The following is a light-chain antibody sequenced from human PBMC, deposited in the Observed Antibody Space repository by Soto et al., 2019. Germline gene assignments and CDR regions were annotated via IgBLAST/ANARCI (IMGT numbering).Light chain of an antibody. CDR2: DTS. CDR3: HQRNK. Sequence: EVVLTQSPATLSLAPGERATLSCRASQFLSSYLAWYQQKPGQPPRLLIYDTSNRATGIPARFSGSRSGTDFTLTISSLEPGDFGVYFCHQRNKFGQGTRLEIK. CDR1: QFLSSY. J-gene: IGKJ5*01. V-gene: IGKV3-11*01.